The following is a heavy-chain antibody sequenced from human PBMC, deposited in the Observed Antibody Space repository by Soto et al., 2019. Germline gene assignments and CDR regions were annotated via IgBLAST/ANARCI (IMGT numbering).Heavy chain of an antibody. D-gene: IGHD3-16*02. V-gene: IGHV3-23*01. CDR2: ISGAGDTT. CDR1: GFTFSNYG. Sequence: EVRLLESGGGLVQPGGSLRLSCEASGFTFSNYGMDWVRQAPGKGLEWISFISGAGDTTYYSDSVKGRFIISRDNSKNTPYLQMNSLRAEDTAIYYCAKSFTQSNVWRAYRHKTHFDYWGQGALVTVTS. J-gene: IGHJ4*02. CDR3: AKSFTQSNVWRAYRHKTHFDY.